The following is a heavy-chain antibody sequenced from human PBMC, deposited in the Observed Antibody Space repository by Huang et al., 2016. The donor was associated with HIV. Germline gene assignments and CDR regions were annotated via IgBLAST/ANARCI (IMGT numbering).Heavy chain of an antibody. V-gene: IGHV1-69*13. CDR2: IMPIFGKA. J-gene: IGHJ4*02. CDR1: GGTFSSYA. D-gene: IGHD3-22*01. CDR3: ARARGYYDSSVSYYFDY. Sequence: QVQLVQSGAEVKKPGSSVKVSCKASGGTFSSYAISWVRQAPGQGLEWMGGIMPIFGKANYAQKFQGRVTITADESTSTAYMELSSLRSEDTAVYYCARARGYYDSSVSYYFDYWGQGTLVTVSS.